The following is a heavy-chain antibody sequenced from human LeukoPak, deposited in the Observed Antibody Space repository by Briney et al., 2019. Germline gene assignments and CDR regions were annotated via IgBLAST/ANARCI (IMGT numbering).Heavy chain of an antibody. CDR2: IYTSGST. CDR1: GGSISSGSYY. Sequence: SETLSLTCTVSGGSISSGSYYWSWIRQPAGKGLEWIGRIYTSGSTNYNPSLKSRVTISVDTSKNQFSLKLSSVTAADTAVYYCASEKYYDILTGYAPSPYFDYWGQGTLVTVSS. CDR3: ASEKYYDILTGYAPSPYFDY. V-gene: IGHV4-61*02. D-gene: IGHD3-9*01. J-gene: IGHJ4*02.